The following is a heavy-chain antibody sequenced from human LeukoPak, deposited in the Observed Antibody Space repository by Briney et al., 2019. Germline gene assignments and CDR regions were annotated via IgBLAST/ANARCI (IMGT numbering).Heavy chain of an antibody. D-gene: IGHD6-13*01. V-gene: IGHV1-69*05. CDR2: TIPIFGTA. Sequence: ASVKVSCKASGGTFSSYAISWVRQAPGQGLEWMGGTIPIFGTANYAQKFQGRVTITTDESTSTAYMELSSLRSEDTAVYYCVREGHSSSWRDFDPWGQGTLVTVSS. CDR3: VREGHSSSWRDFDP. CDR1: GGTFSSYA. J-gene: IGHJ5*02.